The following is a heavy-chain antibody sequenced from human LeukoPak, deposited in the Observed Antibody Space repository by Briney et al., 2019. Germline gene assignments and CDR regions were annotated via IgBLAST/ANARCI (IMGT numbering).Heavy chain of an antibody. D-gene: IGHD5-24*01. CDR2: ISSSSSTI. V-gene: IGHV3-48*01. J-gene: IGHJ4*02. CDR1: GFTFSSYS. Sequence: GGSLRLSCAASGFTFSSYSMNWVRQAPGKGLEWVSYISSSSSTIYYADSVKGRFAISRDNAKNSLYLQMNSLRAEDTAVYYCARDDPLRDFDYWGQGTLVTVSS. CDR3: ARDDPLRDFDY.